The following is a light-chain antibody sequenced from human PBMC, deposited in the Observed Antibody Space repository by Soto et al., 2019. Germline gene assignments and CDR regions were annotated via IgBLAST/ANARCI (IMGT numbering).Light chain of an antibody. CDR2: EVN. J-gene: IGLJ3*02. CDR1: SSDVGGYNF. CDR3: SSWTSSTTQV. Sequence: QSALTQPASVSGSPGQSITISCTGTSSDVGGYNFVSWYQQHPGKAPKLMIYEVNNRPSGVSNRFSASKSGNTASLTISGLQADDEADYYCSSWTSSTTQVLGGGTKLTV. V-gene: IGLV2-14*01.